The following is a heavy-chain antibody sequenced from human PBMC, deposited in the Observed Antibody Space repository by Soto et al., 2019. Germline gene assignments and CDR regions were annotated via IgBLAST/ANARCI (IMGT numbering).Heavy chain of an antibody. V-gene: IGHV3-23*01. CDR1: GFTFSSYA. D-gene: IGHD2-15*01. CDR2: ISGSGGST. Sequence: PGGSLRLSCAASGFTFSSYAMSWVRQAPGKGLEWVSAISGSGGSTYYADSVKGRFTISRDNSKNTLYLQMNSLRAEDTAVYYCAKAGYCSGGSCYRVLDYYYYMDVWGKGTTVTVSS. CDR3: AKAGYCSGGSCYRVLDYYYYMDV. J-gene: IGHJ6*03.